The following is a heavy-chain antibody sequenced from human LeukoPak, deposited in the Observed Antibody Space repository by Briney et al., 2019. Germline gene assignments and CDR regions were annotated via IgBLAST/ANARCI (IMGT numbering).Heavy chain of an antibody. D-gene: IGHD1-26*01. V-gene: IGHV3-20*04. CDR1: GFTFYDYG. CDR2: INWSGDTR. J-gene: IGHJ4*02. Sequence: PGGSLRLSCSASGFTFYDYGMSWVRQVPGKGLEWVSGINWSGDTRDYADSGKGRSTISRDNAEKSLYLQMNSLRVEDTALYYCARVGYSGNSEHLDYWGQGTLVTVSS. CDR3: ARVGYSGNSEHLDY.